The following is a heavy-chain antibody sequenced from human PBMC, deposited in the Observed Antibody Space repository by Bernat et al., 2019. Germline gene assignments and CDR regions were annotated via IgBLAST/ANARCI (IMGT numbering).Heavy chain of an antibody. CDR1: GFTFSSYW. Sequence: EVQLVESGGGLVQPGGSLRLTCAASASGFTFSSYWMHWVRQAPDKGLVWVSRIDRDGSSTNYADSVRGRFTISRDNAKNTLYLQMNSLRAEDTAVYYCARRDGYKSIIDYWGQGTLVAVSS. D-gene: IGHD5-24*01. J-gene: IGHJ4*02. V-gene: IGHV3-74*02. CDR2: IDRDGSST. CDR3: ARRDGYKSIIDY.